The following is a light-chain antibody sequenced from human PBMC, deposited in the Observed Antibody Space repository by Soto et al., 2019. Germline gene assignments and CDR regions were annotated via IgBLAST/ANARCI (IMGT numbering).Light chain of an antibody. Sequence: DIQMTQSPSSLSASVGDRVTITCRASQDIRNYLAWYQQKPGKVPKLLLSAASTLQPRVPSRFSGSGSGTDFTLTISSLQPEDVATYYCQKYNGAPLTFGGGTKVEIK. V-gene: IGKV1-27*01. CDR2: AAS. CDR1: QDIRNY. J-gene: IGKJ4*01. CDR3: QKYNGAPLT.